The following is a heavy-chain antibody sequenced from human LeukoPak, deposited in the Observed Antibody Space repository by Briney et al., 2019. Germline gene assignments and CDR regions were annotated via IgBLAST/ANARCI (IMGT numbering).Heavy chain of an antibody. J-gene: IGHJ5*02. D-gene: IGHD3-10*01. CDR2: ISSGSYSH. V-gene: IGHV3-11*01. Sequence: GGSLRLSCVVSGFALTGNYMSWIRQAPGKEPEWVAYISSGSYSHYYADSVRGRFTISRDNSKNPLYLEMSDLRVEDTALYYCARGERTFDPWGQGTLVTVTS. CDR1: GFALTGNY. CDR3: ARGERTFDP.